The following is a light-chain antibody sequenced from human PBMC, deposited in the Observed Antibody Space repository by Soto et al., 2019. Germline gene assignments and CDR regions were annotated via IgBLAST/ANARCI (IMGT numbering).Light chain of an antibody. CDR1: SSDVGGYNY. V-gene: IGLV2-14*01. CDR2: DVS. CDR3: SSYTSSSIVV. J-gene: IGLJ2*01. Sequence: QSALTQAASVSGSPGQSITISCTGTSSDVGGYNYVSWYQQHPGKAPKLMIYDVSNRPSGVSNRFSGSKSGNTASLTISGLQAEDEADYYCSSYTSSSIVVFGGGTKLIVL.